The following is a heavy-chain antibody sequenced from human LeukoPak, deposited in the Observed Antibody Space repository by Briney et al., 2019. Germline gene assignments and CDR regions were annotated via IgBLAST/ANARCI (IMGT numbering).Heavy chain of an antibody. V-gene: IGHV3-30-3*01. CDR3: ARDLTPTYYDYVWGSESMDV. D-gene: IGHD3-16*01. Sequence: ALRLSCVASGFTFSSYAMHWVRQAPGKGLEWVAVISYDGSNKYYADSVKGRFTISRDNSKNTLYLQMNSLRAEDTAVYYCARDLTPTYYDYVWGSESMDVWGQGTTVTVSS. J-gene: IGHJ6*02. CDR2: ISYDGSNK. CDR1: GFTFSSYA.